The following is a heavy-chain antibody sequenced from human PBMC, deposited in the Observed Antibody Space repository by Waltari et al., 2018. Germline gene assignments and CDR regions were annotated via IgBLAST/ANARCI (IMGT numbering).Heavy chain of an antibody. CDR2: IYHSGST. CDR1: GYSISSGYY. D-gene: IGHD6-13*01. CDR3: ARQRQQLVQGAFDI. V-gene: IGHV4-38-2*01. J-gene: IGHJ3*02. Sequence: QVQLQESGPGLVKPSETLSLTCAVSGYSISSGYYWGWIRQPPGKGLEWIGSIYHSGSTYYSPALKSRVTISGDTSKNQCSLKLSSVTAADTAVYYCARQRQQLVQGAFDIWGQGTMVTVSS.